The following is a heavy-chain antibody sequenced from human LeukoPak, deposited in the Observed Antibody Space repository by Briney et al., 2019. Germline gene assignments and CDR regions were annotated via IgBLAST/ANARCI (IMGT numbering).Heavy chain of an antibody. CDR2: IYGGGST. D-gene: IGHD3-10*01. CDR1: GGSISSGGYY. Sequence: ETLSLTCTVSGGSISSGGYYWSWVRQAPGKGLEWVSVIYGGGSTYYADSVKGRFTISRDNSKNTLYLQMNSLRAEDTAVHYCARGAGVGVIDYWGQGTLVTVSS. J-gene: IGHJ4*02. CDR3: ARGAGVGVIDY. V-gene: IGHV3-53*01.